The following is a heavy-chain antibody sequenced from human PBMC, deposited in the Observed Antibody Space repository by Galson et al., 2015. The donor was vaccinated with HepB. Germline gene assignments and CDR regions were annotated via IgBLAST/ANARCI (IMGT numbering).Heavy chain of an antibody. CDR3: ARPQNYYDSSGYPYYFDS. CDR1: GYSFTKYA. CDR2: INAGNGNT. D-gene: IGHD3-22*01. J-gene: IGHJ4*02. Sequence: SVKVSCKASGYSFTKYAFHWVRQAPGQRLEWMGWINAGNGNTKYSQKLQGRVTIARDTSATTVYMELTSLRSEDTAVYYCARPQNYYDSSGYPYYFDSWGQGTLVTVSS. V-gene: IGHV1-3*01.